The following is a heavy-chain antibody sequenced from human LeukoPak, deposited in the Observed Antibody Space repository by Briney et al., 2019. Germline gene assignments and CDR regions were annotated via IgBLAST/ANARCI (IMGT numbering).Heavy chain of an antibody. CDR1: GGSFSGYY. CDR2: INHSGST. Sequence: SETLSLTCAVYGGSFSGYYWSWIRQPPGKGLEWIGEINHSGSTNYNPPLKSRVTISVDTSKNQFSLKLSSVTAADTAVYYCAREGLIAAAGNDAFDIWGQGTMVTVSS. J-gene: IGHJ3*02. D-gene: IGHD6-13*01. CDR3: AREGLIAAAGNDAFDI. V-gene: IGHV4-34*01.